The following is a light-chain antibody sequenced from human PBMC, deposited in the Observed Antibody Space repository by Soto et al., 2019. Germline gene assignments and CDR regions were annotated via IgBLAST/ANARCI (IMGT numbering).Light chain of an antibody. CDR3: AAWDDSLNGRHV. J-gene: IGLJ1*01. V-gene: IGLV1-44*01. CDR2: SNN. CDR1: SSNIGSNT. Sequence: QSVLTQPPSASGTPGQRVTISCSGSSSNIGSNTVNWYQQLPGTAPKLLIYSNNQRPSGVPDRFSGSKSGTSASLAISGLQSEDEADYYCAAWDDSLNGRHVFGTGTKLPVL.